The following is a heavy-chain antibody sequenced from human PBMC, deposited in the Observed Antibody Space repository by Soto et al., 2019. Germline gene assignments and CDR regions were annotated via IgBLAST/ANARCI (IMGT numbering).Heavy chain of an antibody. Sequence: SETLSLTCTVSGDSMNNYYWSWIRQPPGKGLEWIGYIYYSGSINYNPSLKSRVTISVDTSKNQFSLKLSSVTAADTAVYYCARDLSVTYFDYWGQGTLVTVSS. CDR1: GDSMNNYY. CDR2: IYYSGSI. CDR3: ARDLSVTYFDY. D-gene: IGHD4-17*01. V-gene: IGHV4-59*12. J-gene: IGHJ4*02.